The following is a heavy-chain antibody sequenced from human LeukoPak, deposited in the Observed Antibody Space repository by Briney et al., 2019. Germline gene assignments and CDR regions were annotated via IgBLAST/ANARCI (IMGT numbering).Heavy chain of an antibody. D-gene: IGHD2-2*01. CDR2: ISGSGGST. J-gene: IGHJ6*04. CDR1: GFTFSSSA. Sequence: PGGSLRLSCAASGFTFSSSAMSWVRQAPGKGLEWVSAISGSGGSTYYADSVKGRFTISRENSKNTLYLQMNSLRAENTAVYAGAKTGGYCSSASCPDKYGMDVWGKGTTVTVSS. V-gene: IGHV3-23*01. CDR3: AKTGGYCSSASCPDKYGMDV.